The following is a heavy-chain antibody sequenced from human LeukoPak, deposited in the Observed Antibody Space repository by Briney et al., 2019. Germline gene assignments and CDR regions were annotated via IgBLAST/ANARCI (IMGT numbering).Heavy chain of an antibody. Sequence: GGSLRLSCAASGFTFSSYEMNWVRQAPGKGLEWVSYISSSGSTIYYADSVQGRFTISRDNAKNSLYLQMNSLRAEDTAVYYCARGGDIVVVPAAMQGAYNWFDPWGQGTLVTVSS. CDR2: ISSSGSTI. D-gene: IGHD2-2*01. J-gene: IGHJ5*02. V-gene: IGHV3-48*03. CDR1: GFTFSSYE. CDR3: ARGGDIVVVPAAMQGAYNWFDP.